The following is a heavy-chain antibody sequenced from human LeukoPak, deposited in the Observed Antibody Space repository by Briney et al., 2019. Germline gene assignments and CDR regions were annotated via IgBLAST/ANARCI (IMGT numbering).Heavy chain of an antibody. D-gene: IGHD6-19*01. J-gene: IGHJ4*02. CDR3: ARDLSGWASMYSYFDY. V-gene: IGHV3-30-3*01. Sequence: GGSLRLSCAASGFTFSSYAMHWVRQAPGEGLEWVAVISYDGSIKYYADSVKGRFTISRDNSKNTLYLQMNSLRAEDTAVFYCARDLSGWASMYSYFDYWGQGTLVTVSS. CDR2: ISYDGSIK. CDR1: GFTFSSYA.